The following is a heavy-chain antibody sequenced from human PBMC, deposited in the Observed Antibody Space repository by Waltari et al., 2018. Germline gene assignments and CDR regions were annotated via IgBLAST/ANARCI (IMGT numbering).Heavy chain of an antibody. V-gene: IGHV4-61*09. Sequence: QVQLQESGPGLVKPSQTLSLTCTVSGGSISSGSYYWSWIRQPAGKGLEWIGYTYTSGRTNYNPSLKRGVTIAVDTSKNQFSLKLSSVTAADTAVYYWASLQRITMIAHAFDIWGQGTMVTVSS. J-gene: IGHJ3*02. CDR1: GGSISSGSYY. CDR3: ASLQRITMIAHAFDI. D-gene: IGHD3-22*01. CDR2: TYTSGRT.